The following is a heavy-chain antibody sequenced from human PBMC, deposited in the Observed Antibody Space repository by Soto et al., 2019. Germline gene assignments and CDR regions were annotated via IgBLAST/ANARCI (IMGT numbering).Heavy chain of an antibody. Sequence: QVQLVESGGGVVQPGRSLRLSCAASGFTFSSYGMHWVRQAPGKGLEWVAVISYDGSNKYYADSVKGRFTISRDNSKNTLDLQMNSLRAEDTAVYYCAKDRSSGWYEGFDYWGQGTLVTVSS. D-gene: IGHD6-19*01. CDR3: AKDRSSGWYEGFDY. J-gene: IGHJ4*02. V-gene: IGHV3-30*18. CDR2: ISYDGSNK. CDR1: GFTFSSYG.